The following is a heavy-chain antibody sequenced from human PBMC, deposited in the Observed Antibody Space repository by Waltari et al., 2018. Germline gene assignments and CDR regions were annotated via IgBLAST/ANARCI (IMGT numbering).Heavy chain of an antibody. CDR1: GFTFSGSA. V-gene: IGHV3-73*01. CDR3: TVRGYSYGFDY. D-gene: IGHD5-18*01. CDR2: IRSKANSYAT. J-gene: IGHJ4*02. Sequence: EVQLVESGGGLVQPGGSLTLSCAASGFTFSGSAMHWVRQASGKGLEWVGRIRSKANSYATAYAASVKGRITISRDDSKNTAYLQMNSLKTEDTAVYYCTVRGYSYGFDYWGQGTLVTVSS.